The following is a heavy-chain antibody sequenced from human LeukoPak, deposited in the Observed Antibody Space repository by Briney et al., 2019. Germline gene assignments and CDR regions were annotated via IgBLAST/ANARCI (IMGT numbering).Heavy chain of an antibody. CDR2: IIPIFGTA. J-gene: IGHJ4*02. CDR3: ARVLYYDSSGYYY. D-gene: IGHD3-22*01. CDR1: GGTFSSYA. V-gene: IGHV1-69*05. Sequence: ASVKVSCKASGGTFSSYAISWVRQAPGQWLEWMGRIIPIFGTANYAKKFQGRVTITTDESTSTAYMELSSLRSEDTAVYYCARVLYYDSSGYYYWGQGTLVTVSS.